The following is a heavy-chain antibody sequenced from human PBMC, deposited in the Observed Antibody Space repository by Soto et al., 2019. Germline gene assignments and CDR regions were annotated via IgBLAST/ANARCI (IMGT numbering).Heavy chain of an antibody. V-gene: IGHV3-30*18. D-gene: IGHD6-13*01. J-gene: IGHJ3*01. CDR1: GFTFNNYG. Sequence: QVQLVESGGGVVQPGRSLRLSCAASGFTFNNYGIHWVRQAPGKGLEWVAAISMDGSDKYYADSVKGRLTISRDNSKNKVYLQMNSLRGEDTAIYYCAQDQGRAASHGIGWGQRTMVTVSS. CDR2: ISMDGSDK. CDR3: AQDQGRAASHGIG.